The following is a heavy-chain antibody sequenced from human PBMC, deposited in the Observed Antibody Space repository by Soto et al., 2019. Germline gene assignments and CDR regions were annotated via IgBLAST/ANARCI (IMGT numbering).Heavy chain of an antibody. CDR2: IYYSGST. J-gene: IGHJ4*02. CDR3: ARVGPLEYYDILTGYYRYYFDY. Sequence: PSETLSLTCTVSGGSISSGDYYWSWIRQPPGKGLEWIGYIYYSGSTYYNPSLKSRVTISVDTSKNQFSLKLSSVTAADTAVYYCARVGPLEYYDILTGYYRYYFDYWGQGTLVTVSS. D-gene: IGHD3-9*01. CDR1: GGSISSGDYY. V-gene: IGHV4-30-4*01.